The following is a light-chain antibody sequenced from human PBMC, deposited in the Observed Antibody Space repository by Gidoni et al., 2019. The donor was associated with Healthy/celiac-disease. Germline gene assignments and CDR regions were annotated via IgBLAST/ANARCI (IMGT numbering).Light chain of an antibody. CDR1: QSVSSSY. Sequence: EIVLTQSPGTLSLAPGERATLSCRANQSVSSSYLAWYQQKPGQDPRLLIYGASSRATVIPDRFSGSGSGTDFTLTISRLEPEDFAVYYCQQYGSSPRTFGQGTKVEIK. CDR3: QQYGSSPRT. V-gene: IGKV3-20*01. CDR2: GAS. J-gene: IGKJ1*01.